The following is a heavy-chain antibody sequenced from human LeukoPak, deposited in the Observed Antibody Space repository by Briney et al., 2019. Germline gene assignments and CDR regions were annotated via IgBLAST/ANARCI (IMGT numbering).Heavy chain of an antibody. CDR2: ITPITGIP. Sequence: GASVKVSCKASGGTFSSYAISWVRQAPGQGLEWMGRITPITGIPNYAQKFQGRVTITADRSTSAGYMELSSLRSEDTAVYYCARDGHTDMVDAFDIWGQGTMVTVSS. V-gene: IGHV1-69*04. J-gene: IGHJ3*02. CDR1: GGTFSSYA. CDR3: ARDGHTDMVDAFDI. D-gene: IGHD5-18*01.